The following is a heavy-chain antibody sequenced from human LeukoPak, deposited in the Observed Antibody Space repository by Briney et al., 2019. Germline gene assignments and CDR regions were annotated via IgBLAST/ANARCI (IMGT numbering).Heavy chain of an antibody. CDR3: ARDFAGTTVAFDY. D-gene: IGHD1-1*01. CDR1: GYTFTGYY. Sequence: ASVKVSCKASGYTFTGYYMHWVRQAPGQGLEWMGWINPNSGGTNYAQKFQGRVTMTRDTSISTAYKELSRLRSDDTAVYYCARDFAGTTVAFDYWGQGTLVTVSS. CDR2: INPNSGGT. J-gene: IGHJ4*02. V-gene: IGHV1-2*02.